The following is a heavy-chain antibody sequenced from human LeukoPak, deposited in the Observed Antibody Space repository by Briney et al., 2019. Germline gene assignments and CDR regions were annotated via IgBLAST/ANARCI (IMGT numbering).Heavy chain of an antibody. V-gene: IGHV3-53*01. Sequence: PGGSLRLSCAASGFTVSSNYMSWVRQAPGKWLEWVSVIYSGGSTYYADSVKGRFTISRDNSKNTLYLQMNSLRAEDTAVYYCARNYYDSSGYFFFDYWGQGTLVTVSS. CDR2: IYSGGST. CDR1: GFTVSSNY. J-gene: IGHJ4*02. D-gene: IGHD3-22*01. CDR3: ARNYYDSSGYFFFDY.